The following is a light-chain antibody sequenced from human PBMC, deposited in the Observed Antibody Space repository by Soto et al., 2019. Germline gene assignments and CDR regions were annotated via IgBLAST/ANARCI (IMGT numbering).Light chain of an antibody. V-gene: IGKV1-8*01. CDR3: LQDYNYPVT. Sequence: AIRMTQSPSSLSASTGDRVAITCRASQDIGSFLAWYQQKPGKAPKLLIYAASSLQSGVPSRFSGSGSGTDFTLTISSLQPEDFATYYCLQDYNYPVTFGQGTKVDI. CDR1: QDIGSF. CDR2: AAS. J-gene: IGKJ1*01.